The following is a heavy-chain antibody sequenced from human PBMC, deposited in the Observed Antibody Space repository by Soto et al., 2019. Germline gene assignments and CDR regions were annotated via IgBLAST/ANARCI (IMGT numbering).Heavy chain of an antibody. V-gene: IGHV4-30-2*01. CDR1: GGSISSGGYS. D-gene: IGHD6-13*01. CDR2: IYHSGRT. CDR3: ARDWYRRAFDI. J-gene: IGHJ3*02. Sequence: SETLSLTCAVSGGSISSGGYSWSWSRQPPGKGLEWIGYIYHSGRTYYNPSLKSRVTISVDRSKNQFSLKLSSVTAADTAVYYCARDWYRRAFDIWGQGTMVTVSS.